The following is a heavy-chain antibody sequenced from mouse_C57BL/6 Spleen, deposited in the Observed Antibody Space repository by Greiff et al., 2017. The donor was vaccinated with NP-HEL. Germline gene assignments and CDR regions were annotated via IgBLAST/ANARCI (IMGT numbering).Heavy chain of an antibody. CDR1: GYAFSSYW. V-gene: IGHV1-80*01. CDR2: IYPGDGDT. J-gene: IGHJ3*01. D-gene: IGHD2-3*01. Sequence: QVQLQQSGAELVKPGASVKISCKASGYAFSSYWMNWVKQRPGKGLEWIGQIYPGDGDTNYNGKFKGKATLTADKSSSTAYMQLSSLTSEDSAVYFCAREGWLPLAWFAYWGQGTLVTVSA. CDR3: AREGWLPLAWFAY.